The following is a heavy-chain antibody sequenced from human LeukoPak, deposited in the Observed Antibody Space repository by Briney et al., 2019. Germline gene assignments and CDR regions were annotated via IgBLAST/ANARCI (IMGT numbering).Heavy chain of an antibody. CDR1: GFTFVGNA. Sequence: RWGSLRLSCATSGFTFVGNAMSWVRQAPGKGLEWVSGVNVSDGSSHYADSVKGRFTISVDNSKNTLHLQMNSLRAEDTAVYYCAKGGLGGYNAVFDHWGQGTLVTVSS. CDR3: AKGGLGGYNAVFDH. J-gene: IGHJ4*02. V-gene: IGHV3-23*01. CDR2: VNVSDGSS. D-gene: IGHD5-24*01.